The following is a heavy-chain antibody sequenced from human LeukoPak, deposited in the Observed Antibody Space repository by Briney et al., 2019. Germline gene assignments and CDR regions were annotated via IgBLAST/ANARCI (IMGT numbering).Heavy chain of an antibody. D-gene: IGHD3-10*01. J-gene: IGHJ5*02. V-gene: IGHV1-8*01. CDR3: ARALGIRLYYYGSGSPPGRFDP. CDR2: MNPNSGNT. Sequence: GASVKVSCKASGYTFTSYDINWVRQATGQGLEWMGWMNPNSGNTGYAQKFQGRVTMTRNTSISTAYMELSSLRSEDMAVYYCARALGIRLYYYGSGSPPGRFDPRGQGTLVAVSS. CDR1: GYTFTSYD.